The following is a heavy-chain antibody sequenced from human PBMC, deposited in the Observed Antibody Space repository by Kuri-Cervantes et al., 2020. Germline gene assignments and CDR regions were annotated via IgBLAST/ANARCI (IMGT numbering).Heavy chain of an antibody. CDR1: GFTFSSYG. V-gene: IGHV3-33*01. D-gene: IGHD5-18*01. J-gene: IGHJ4*02. CDR3: ARDEAGDRRDTAMVTWG. CDR2: IWYDGSNK. Sequence: GESLKISCAASGFTFSSYGMHWVRQAPGKGLEWVAVIWYDGSNKYYADSVKGRFTISRDNSKNTLYLQMNSLRAEDTAVYYCARDEAGDRRDTAMVTWGWGQGTLVTVSS.